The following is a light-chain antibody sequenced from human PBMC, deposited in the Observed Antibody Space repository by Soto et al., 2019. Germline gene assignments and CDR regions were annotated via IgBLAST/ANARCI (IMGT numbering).Light chain of an antibody. Sequence: DIQMTQSPSTLSASVGDRVNITCRASQSISSWLAWYQQKPGKAPKLLIYDASSLESGVPSRFSGSGSGTEFTLTISSLQPDDFATYYCQQYNSRFTFGPGTKVDIK. CDR2: DAS. CDR3: QQYNSRFT. J-gene: IGKJ3*01. V-gene: IGKV1-5*01. CDR1: QSISSW.